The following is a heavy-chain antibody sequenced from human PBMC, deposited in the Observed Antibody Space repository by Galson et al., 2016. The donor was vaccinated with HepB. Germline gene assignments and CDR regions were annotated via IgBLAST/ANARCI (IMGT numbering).Heavy chain of an antibody. CDR1: GFTFSNAW. V-gene: IGHV3-15*01. D-gene: IGHD1-7*01. J-gene: IGHJ6*04. CDR3: TTAFNWNYGSYYYYYYCMDV. Sequence: SLRLSCAASGFTFSNAWMSWVRQAPGKGLEWVGHIKSKTDGGTTDYAAPVKGRFSISRDDSKNTLYLQMNSLKTEDTAVYYCTTAFNWNYGSYYYYYYCMDVGGKGTTVTVSS. CDR2: IKSKTDGGTT.